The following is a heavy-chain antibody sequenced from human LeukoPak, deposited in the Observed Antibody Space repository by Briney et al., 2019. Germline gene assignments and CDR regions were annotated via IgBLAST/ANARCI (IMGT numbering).Heavy chain of an antibody. V-gene: IGHV3-21*01. CDR1: GFTFSSYS. Sequence: GGSLRLSCAASGFTFSSYSMTWVRQAPGKGLEWVSSISSSSSYIYYADSVKGRFTISRDNAKNSLYLQMKSLRAEDTAVYYCARDCIGVTTVYFDYWGQGTLVTVSS. CDR2: ISSSSSYI. CDR3: ARDCIGVTTVYFDY. J-gene: IGHJ4*02. D-gene: IGHD6-19*01.